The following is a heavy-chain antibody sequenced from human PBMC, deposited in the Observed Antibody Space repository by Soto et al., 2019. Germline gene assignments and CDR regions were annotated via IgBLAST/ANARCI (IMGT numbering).Heavy chain of an antibody. CDR1: GFTFSSYS. J-gene: IGHJ3*02. CDR2: ISSSSSYI. V-gene: IGHV3-21*01. D-gene: IGHD2-15*01. Sequence: GGSLRLSCAASGFTFSSYSMNWVRQAPGKGLEWVSSISSSSSYIYYADSVKGRFTISRDNAKNSLYLQMNSLRAEDTAVYYCARGSLHCRGASCYSDLPVDIWGQGIMVTVS. CDR3: ARGSLHCRGASCYSDLPVDI.